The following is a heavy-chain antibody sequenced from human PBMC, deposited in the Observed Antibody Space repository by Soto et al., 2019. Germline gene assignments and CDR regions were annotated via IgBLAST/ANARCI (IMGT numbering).Heavy chain of an antibody. CDR1: GFTFSSYA. J-gene: IGHJ4*02. CDR3: AKDRAGYSRQIDY. D-gene: IGHD6-13*01. V-gene: IGHV3-23*01. CDR2: ISGSGSST. Sequence: GGSLRLSCAASGFTFSSYAVSWVRQAPGKGLEWVSAISGSGSSTYYADSVKGRFTISRDNSKNTLTLQMNSLRAEDTAVYYCAKDRAGYSRQIDYWGQGTLVTVSS.